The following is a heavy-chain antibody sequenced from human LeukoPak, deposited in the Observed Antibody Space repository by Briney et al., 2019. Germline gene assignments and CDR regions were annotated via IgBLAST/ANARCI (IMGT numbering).Heavy chain of an antibody. CDR2: IKQDGSEK. CDR3: AREGVQLWKDAFDI. J-gene: IGHJ3*02. Sequence: GGSLRLSCAASGFTFSSYWMSWVRQAPGKGLEWVANIKQDGSEKYYVDSVKGRFTISRDNAKNPLYLQMNSLRAEDTAVYYCAREGVQLWKDAFDIWGQGTMVTVSS. CDR1: GFTFSSYW. D-gene: IGHD5-18*01. V-gene: IGHV3-7*01.